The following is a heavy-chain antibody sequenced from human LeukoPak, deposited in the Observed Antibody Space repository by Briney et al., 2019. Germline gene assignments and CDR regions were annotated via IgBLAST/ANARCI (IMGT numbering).Heavy chain of an antibody. CDR3: ARGSRPPPYYDFWSGYYTAPNWFDP. CDR1: GGSISSYY. CDR2: IYTSGST. Sequence: SETLSLTCTVSGGSISSYYWSWIRQPARKGLEWIGRIYTSGSTNYNPSPTSRVTMSEDTSKNQFSLKLSSVPAADTAVYYCARGSRPPPYYDFWSGYYTAPNWFDPWGQGTLVTVSS. V-gene: IGHV4-4*07. D-gene: IGHD3-3*01. J-gene: IGHJ5*02.